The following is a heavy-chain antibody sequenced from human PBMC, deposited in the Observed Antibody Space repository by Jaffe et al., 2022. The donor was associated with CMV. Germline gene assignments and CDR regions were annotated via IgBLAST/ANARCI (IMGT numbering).Heavy chain of an antibody. Sequence: QVTLKESGPVLVKPTETLTLTCTVSGFSLSNARMGVSWIRQPPGKALEWLAHIFSNDEKSYSTSLKSRLTISKDTSKSQVVLTMTNMDPVDTATYYCARMMRYCSGGSCGADWFDPWGQGTLVTVSS. CDR1: GFSLSNARMG. V-gene: IGHV2-26*01. D-gene: IGHD2-15*01. CDR2: IFSNDEK. CDR3: ARMMRYCSGGSCGADWFDP. J-gene: IGHJ5*02.